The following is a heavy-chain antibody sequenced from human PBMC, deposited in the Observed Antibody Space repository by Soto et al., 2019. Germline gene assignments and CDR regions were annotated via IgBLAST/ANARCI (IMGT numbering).Heavy chain of an antibody. J-gene: IGHJ4*02. CDR2: ISYDGSDK. V-gene: IGHV3-30*18. D-gene: IGHD1-26*01. CDR3: AKEAVGATPDY. Sequence: QVQLVESGGGVVQPGRSLRLSYAASGFTFSSYGMHWVRQAPGKGLEWVAVISYDGSDKYYADSVKGRFTISRDNSKNTLYLQMNSLRAEDTAVFYCAKEAVGATPDYWGQGTLVTVSS. CDR1: GFTFSSYG.